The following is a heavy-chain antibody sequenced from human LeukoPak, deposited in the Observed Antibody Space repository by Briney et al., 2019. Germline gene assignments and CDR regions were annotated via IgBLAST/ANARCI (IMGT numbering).Heavy chain of an antibody. D-gene: IGHD6-13*01. V-gene: IGHV1-3*01. J-gene: IGHJ4*02. CDR3: ARSPYSSSWYYY. CDR2: INAGNGNT. Sequence: ASVKVSCKASGYTFTSYAMHWVRQDPGQRLEWMGWINAGNGNTKYSQKFQGRVTITRDTSASTAYMELSSLRSEDTAVYYCARSPYSSSWYYYWGQGTLVTVSS. CDR1: GYTFTSYA.